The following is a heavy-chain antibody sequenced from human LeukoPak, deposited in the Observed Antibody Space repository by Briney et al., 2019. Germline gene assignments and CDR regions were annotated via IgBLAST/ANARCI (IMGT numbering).Heavy chain of an antibody. D-gene: IGHD3-10*01. CDR1: GGSISSYY. CDR3: ARVKRYYGSGSYYISSSDYYYYMDV. CDR2: MYNSGSA. Sequence: PSETLSLTCSVSGGSISSYYWSWIRQPPGKGLEWIGYMYNSGSANYNPSLKSRVTISLDTSKNQFSLKLSSVTAADTAVYYCARVKRYYGSGSYYISSSDYYYYMDVWGKGTTVTISS. V-gene: IGHV4-59*13. J-gene: IGHJ6*03.